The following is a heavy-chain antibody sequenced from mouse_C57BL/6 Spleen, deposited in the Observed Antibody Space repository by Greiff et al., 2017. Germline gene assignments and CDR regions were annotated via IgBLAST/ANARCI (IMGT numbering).Heavy chain of an antibody. CDR2: IDPSDSYT. Sequence: QVQLQQSGAELVKPGASVKLSCKASGYTFTSYWMQWVKQRPGQGLEWIGEIDPSDSYTNYNQKFKGKATLTVDTSSSTAYMQLSSLASEDSAVYYCARREGLRRDYAMDYWGQGTSVTVSS. V-gene: IGHV1-50*01. J-gene: IGHJ4*01. CDR3: ARREGLRRDYAMDY. D-gene: IGHD2-2*01. CDR1: GYTFTSYW.